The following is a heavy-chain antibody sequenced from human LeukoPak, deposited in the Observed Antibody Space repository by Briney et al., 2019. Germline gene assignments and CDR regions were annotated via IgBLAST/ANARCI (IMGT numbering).Heavy chain of an antibody. D-gene: IGHD3-22*01. CDR2: FDPEDGET. V-gene: IGHV1-24*01. CDR1: GYTLTELS. Sequence: ASVKVSCKVSGYTLTELSMHWVRQAPGKGLEWMGGFDPEDGETIYAQKFQGRVTMTEDTSTDTAYMELSSLRSEDTAVYYCATGPMGSSGYTPHFDYWGQGTLVTVSS. J-gene: IGHJ4*02. CDR3: ATGPMGSSGYTPHFDY.